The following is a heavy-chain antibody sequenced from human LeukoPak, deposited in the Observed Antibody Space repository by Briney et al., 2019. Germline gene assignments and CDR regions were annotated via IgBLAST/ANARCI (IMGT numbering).Heavy chain of an antibody. D-gene: IGHD3-10*01. CDR2: ISGSGGST. J-gene: IGHJ3*02. Sequence: GGSLSLSSAASGFAFSSYAMSWVRPAPGKGLGWASAISGSGGSTYYADSVKGRFTISRDNSKNTLYLQMNSLRAEDTAVYYCAKDRPLGSYDAFDIWGQGTMVTVSS. V-gene: IGHV3-23*01. CDR1: GFAFSSYA. CDR3: AKDRPLGSYDAFDI.